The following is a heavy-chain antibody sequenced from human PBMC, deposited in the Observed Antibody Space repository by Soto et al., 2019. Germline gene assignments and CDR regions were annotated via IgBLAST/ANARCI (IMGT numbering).Heavy chain of an antibody. D-gene: IGHD3-22*01. Sequence: PGGSLRLSCVASGFIFSKYAMSWVRQAPGKGLEWVSGISGSGKSTHYADSVKGRFTISRDNSKNTLYLQMNSLRAEDTAVYYCAIRASYYDSSGYFDYWGQGTLVTSPQ. CDR1: GFIFSKYA. V-gene: IGHV3-23*01. CDR2: ISGSGKST. CDR3: AIRASYYDSSGYFDY. J-gene: IGHJ4*02.